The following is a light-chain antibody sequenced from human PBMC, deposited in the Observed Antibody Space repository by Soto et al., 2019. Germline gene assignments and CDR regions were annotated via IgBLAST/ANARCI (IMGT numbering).Light chain of an antibody. V-gene: IGLV2-14*01. Sequence: QSALTQPASVSGSPGQSITISCTGTSSDIGGYNYVSWYQHHPDKAPKLVIYEVTNRPSGDFSRFSASKSGNTASLTISGLQAEDEAYYYCSSYTSTSTWVFGGGTKLTVL. CDR2: EVT. CDR3: SSYTSTSTWV. CDR1: SSDIGGYNY. J-gene: IGLJ3*02.